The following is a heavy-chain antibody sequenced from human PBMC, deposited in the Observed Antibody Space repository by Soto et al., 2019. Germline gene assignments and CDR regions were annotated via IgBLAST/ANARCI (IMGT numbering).Heavy chain of an antibody. CDR1: GGTFSDYT. Sequence: QVQLVQSGAEVKKPGSSVKVSCKASGGTFSDYTISWLRQAPGQGPEWMGGIIPIFDTANYAQKFQGRVTITADESTSTAYMELSSLRSEDTAVYYCARDSPLGELSLRQTWFDPWGQGTLVTVSS. D-gene: IGHD3-16*02. CDR2: IIPIFDTA. V-gene: IGHV1-69*12. J-gene: IGHJ5*02. CDR3: ARDSPLGELSLRQTWFDP.